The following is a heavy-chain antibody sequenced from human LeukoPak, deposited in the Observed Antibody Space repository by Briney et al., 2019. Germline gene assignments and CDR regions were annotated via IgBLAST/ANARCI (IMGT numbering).Heavy chain of an antibody. V-gene: IGHV3-30*02. Sequence: GGSLRLSCGTSGFNLTNAWMSWVRQAQGKGLEWVAFIRYDGSNKYYADSVKGRFTISRDNSKNTLYLQMNSLRAEDTAVYYCAKDLHSSGWPNWFDPWGQGTLVTVSS. D-gene: IGHD6-19*01. CDR1: GFNLTNAW. CDR3: AKDLHSSGWPNWFDP. CDR2: IRYDGSNK. J-gene: IGHJ5*02.